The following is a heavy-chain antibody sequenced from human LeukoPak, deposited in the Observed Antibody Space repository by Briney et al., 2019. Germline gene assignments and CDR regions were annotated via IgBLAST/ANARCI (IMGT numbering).Heavy chain of an antibody. CDR2: IYYSGST. Sequence: SETLSLTCTVSGGSISSGGYYWSWIRQPPGKGLEWIGSIYYSGSTYYNPSLKSRVTISVDTSKNQFSLKLSSVTAADTAVYYCARYVATSAFDIWGQGTMVTVSS. D-gene: IGHD4/OR15-4a*01. CDR1: GGSISSGGYY. J-gene: IGHJ3*02. CDR3: ARYVATSAFDI. V-gene: IGHV4-39*01.